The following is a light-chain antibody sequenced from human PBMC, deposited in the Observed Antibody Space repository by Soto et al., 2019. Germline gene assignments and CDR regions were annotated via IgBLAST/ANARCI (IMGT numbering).Light chain of an antibody. CDR1: QAMSTY. CDR2: SAS. V-gene: IGKV1-9*01. CDR3: QQLNGYKLA. J-gene: IGKJ4*01. Sequence: DIQLTQSPSFLSASVGDTVTITCRASQAMSTYLAWYQQKPGKAPKLLIRSASTLQSWVPRRFSGGGAGTEFTLTISTLRPDDSGIYYCQQLNGYKLAFGGGTNVEIK.